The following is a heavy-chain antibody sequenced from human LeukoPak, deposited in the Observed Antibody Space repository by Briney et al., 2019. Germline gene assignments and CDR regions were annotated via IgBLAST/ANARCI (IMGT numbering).Heavy chain of an antibody. CDR1: GFTFSSYA. CDR2: ISGSGGST. D-gene: IGHD6-19*01. Sequence: GGSLRLSCAASGFTFSSYAMSWVRQAPGNGLEWVSAISGSGGSTYYADSVKGRFTISRDDSKNTLYLQMNSLRAEDTAVYYCAKDIKRYRLWQWLVVSTDYWGQGTLVTVSS. V-gene: IGHV3-23*01. J-gene: IGHJ4*02. CDR3: AKDIKRYRLWQWLVVSTDY.